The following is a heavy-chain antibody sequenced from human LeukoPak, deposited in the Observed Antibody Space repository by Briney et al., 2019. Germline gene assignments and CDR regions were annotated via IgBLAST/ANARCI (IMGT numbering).Heavy chain of an antibody. V-gene: IGHV3-11*01. J-gene: IGHJ4*02. CDR3: ARDANYGDYEGFEY. CDR2: ISSSGSTI. D-gene: IGHD4-17*01. CDR1: GFTFSDYY. Sequence: GGSLRLSCAASGFTFSDYYMSWIRQAPGKGLEWVSYISSSGSTIYYADSVKGRFTISRDNAKNSLYLQMNSLRAEDAAVYYCARDANYGDYEGFEYWGQGTLVTVSS.